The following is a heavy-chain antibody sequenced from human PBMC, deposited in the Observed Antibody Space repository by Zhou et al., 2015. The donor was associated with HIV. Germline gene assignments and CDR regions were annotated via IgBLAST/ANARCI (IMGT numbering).Heavy chain of an antibody. CDR2: INPSGGST. Sequence: QVQLVQSGAEVKKPGASVKVSCKASGYTFTSYNMHWVRQAPGQGLEWMGVINPSGGSTSSAQKFQGRITMTRDTSTSTVYMELSSLRSEDTAVYYCARDRGQWLVRRAVTASNEDAFDIWGQGTMVTVSS. J-gene: IGHJ3*02. D-gene: IGHD6-19*01. V-gene: IGHV1-46*01. CDR1: GYTFTSYN. CDR3: ARDRGQWLVRRAVTASNEDAFDI.